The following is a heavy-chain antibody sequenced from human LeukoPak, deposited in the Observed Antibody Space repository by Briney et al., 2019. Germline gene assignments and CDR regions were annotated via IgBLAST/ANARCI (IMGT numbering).Heavy chain of an antibody. CDR2: INTNTGNP. D-gene: IGHD1-26*01. Sequence: GASVKVSCKASGYTFSNYFMNWVRQAPGQGLEWMGWINTNTGNPTYAQGFTGRFVFSLDTSVSMAYLQISSLKAEDTAVYYCARLGNPTFYYYMDVWGKGTTVTVSS. CDR3: ARLGNPTFYYYMDV. V-gene: IGHV7-4-1*04. CDR1: GYTFSNYF. J-gene: IGHJ6*03.